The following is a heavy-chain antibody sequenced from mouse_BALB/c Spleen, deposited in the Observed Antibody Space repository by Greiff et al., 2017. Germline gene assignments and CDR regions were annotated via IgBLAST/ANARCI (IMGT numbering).Heavy chain of an antibody. CDR2: ISYDGSN. D-gene: IGHD2-1*01. V-gene: IGHV3-6*02. CDR3: ARGRGVTTAVAY. J-gene: IGHJ3*01. Sequence: EVKLVESGPGLVKPSQSLSLTCSVTGYSITSGYYWNWIRQFPGNKLEWMGYISYDGSNNYNPSLKNRISITRDTSKNQFFLKLNSVTTEDTATYYCARGRGVTTAVAYWGQGTLVTVSA. CDR1: GYSITSGYY.